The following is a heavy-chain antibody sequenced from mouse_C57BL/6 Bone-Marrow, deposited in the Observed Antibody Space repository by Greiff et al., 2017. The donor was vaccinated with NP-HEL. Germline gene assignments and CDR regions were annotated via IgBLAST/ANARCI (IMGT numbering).Heavy chain of an antibody. V-gene: IGHV2-2*01. CDR1: GFSLTSYG. J-gene: IGHJ4*01. Sequence: QVHVKQSGPGLVQPSQSLSITCTVSGFSLTSYGVHWVRQSPGKGLEWLGVIWRGGSTDYNAAFISRLSISKDNSKSQVFFKMNSLQADDTAIDYCARRGGYYYAMDCWGQGTSVTVSS. CDR3: ARRGGYYYAMDC. CDR2: IWRGGST.